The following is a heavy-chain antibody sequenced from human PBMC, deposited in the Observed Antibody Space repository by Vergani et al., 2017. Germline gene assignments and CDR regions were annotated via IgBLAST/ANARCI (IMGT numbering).Heavy chain of an antibody. D-gene: IGHD1-26*01. J-gene: IGHJ3*02. CDR3: ARVGYSGSPGAFDI. CDR2: IYYSGST. V-gene: IGHV4-59*01. CDR1: GGSISSYY. Sequence: QVQLQESGPGLVKPSETLSLTCTVSGGSISSYYWSWTRQPPGKGLEWIGYIYYSGSTNYNPSLKSRVTISVDTSKNQFSLKLSSVTAADTAVYYCARVGYSGSPGAFDIWGQGTMVTVSS.